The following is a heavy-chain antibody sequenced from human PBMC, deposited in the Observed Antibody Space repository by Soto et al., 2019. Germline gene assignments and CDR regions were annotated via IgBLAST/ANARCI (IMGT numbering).Heavy chain of an antibody. Sequence: GASVKVSCKASGYTFTGYYMHWVRQAPGQGLEWMGWINPNGGGTNYAQKFQGWVTMTRDTSISTAYMELSRLRSDDTAVYYCARDRFAYCSSTSCYNDLPGYYYYGMDVWGQGTTVTVSS. CDR2: INPNGGGT. J-gene: IGHJ6*02. CDR1: GYTFTGYY. D-gene: IGHD2-2*02. CDR3: ARDRFAYCSSTSCYNDLPGYYYYGMDV. V-gene: IGHV1-2*04.